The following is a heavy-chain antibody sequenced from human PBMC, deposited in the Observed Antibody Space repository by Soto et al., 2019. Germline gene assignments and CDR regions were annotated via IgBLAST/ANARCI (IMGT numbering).Heavy chain of an antibody. D-gene: IGHD3-10*01. Sequence: SVKVSCKASGGTFSSYAISWVRQAPGQGLEWMGGIILIFGTANYAQKFQGRVTITADESTSTAYMELSSLIFDDTAVYYCARTFGGKPFDYWGQGTLVTVSS. CDR2: IILIFGTA. J-gene: IGHJ4*02. V-gene: IGHV1-69*13. CDR1: GGTFSSYA. CDR3: ARTFGGKPFDY.